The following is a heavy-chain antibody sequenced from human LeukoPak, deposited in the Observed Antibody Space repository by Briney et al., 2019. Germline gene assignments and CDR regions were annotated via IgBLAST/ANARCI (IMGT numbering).Heavy chain of an antibody. J-gene: IGHJ4*02. CDR1: GFTFSIYW. CDR2: IKHDGSEK. D-gene: IGHD3-10*01. V-gene: IGHV3-7*01. Sequence: GGPLRLSCAASGFTFSIYWMSWVRQAPGKWLEWVANIKHDGSEKYYADSVKGRFTISRDNAKNSLYLQMNSLRAEDTAVYYCARGRRFGESTYLDYWGQGTLVTVSS. CDR3: ARGRRFGESTYLDY.